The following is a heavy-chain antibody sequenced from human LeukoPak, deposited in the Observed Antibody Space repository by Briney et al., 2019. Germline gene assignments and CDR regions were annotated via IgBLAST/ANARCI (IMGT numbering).Heavy chain of an antibody. J-gene: IGHJ4*02. D-gene: IGHD3-22*01. CDR2: ISYDGSTK. CDR3: ARGPSAIVVDY. Sequence: GGSLRLSCAASGFTFSSYAMHWVRQAPGKGLEWVAFISYDGSTKYYADSVKGRFTISRDNSKNTLYLQMNSLRVEDTAVHYCARGPSAIVVDYWGQGTLVTVSS. CDR1: GFTFSSYA. V-gene: IGHV3-30-3*01.